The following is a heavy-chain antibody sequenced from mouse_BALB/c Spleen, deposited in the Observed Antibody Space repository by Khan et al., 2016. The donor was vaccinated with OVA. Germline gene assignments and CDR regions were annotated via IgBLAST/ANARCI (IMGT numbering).Heavy chain of an antibody. Sequence: QVQLKESGPGLVAPSQSLSITCTVSGFSLTTYGISWVRQPPGKGLEWLGVIWGDGSTNYHSALRSRLSISKDNSKSQVILKLNSLQTDDTATYYWAKDTSGFWFAYWGQGTLVTVSA. D-gene: IGHD3-2*01. J-gene: IGHJ3*01. CDR1: GFSLTTYG. V-gene: IGHV2-3*01. CDR3: AKDTSGFWFAY. CDR2: IWGDGST.